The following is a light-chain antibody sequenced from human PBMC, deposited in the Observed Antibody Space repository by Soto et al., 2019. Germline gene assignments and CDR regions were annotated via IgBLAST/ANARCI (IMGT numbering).Light chain of an antibody. CDR2: RNN. CDR1: SSNIGSNY. V-gene: IGLV1-47*01. Sequence: QSVLTQPPSASGTPGQRVTISCSGSSSNIGSNYLYWYQQLPGTAPKLLIYRNNQRPSGVPDRFSGSKSGTSASLAISGLRSEDEADYYCAAWDDSLSVLVVFGGGTKLTVL. J-gene: IGLJ2*01. CDR3: AAWDDSLSVLVV.